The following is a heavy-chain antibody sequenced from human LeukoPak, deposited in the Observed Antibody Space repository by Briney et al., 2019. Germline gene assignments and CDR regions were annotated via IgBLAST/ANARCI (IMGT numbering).Heavy chain of an antibody. CDR1: GYSFTNCW. V-gene: IGHV5-51*01. D-gene: IGHD4-17*01. J-gene: IGHJ4*02. CDR3: AGARHGDYRWDY. CDR2: IHSADSNT. Sequence: GESLKTSCKDSGYSFTNCWIGWVRQLPGQGLEWMGIIHSADSNTKYSPSFQGQVTISADKSISTAYLQWSGLKASDTAMYYCAGARHGDYRWDYWGQGTLVTVSS.